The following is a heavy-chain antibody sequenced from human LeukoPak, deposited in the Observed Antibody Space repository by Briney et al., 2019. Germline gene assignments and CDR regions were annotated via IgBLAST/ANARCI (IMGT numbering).Heavy chain of an antibody. CDR3: TAGTGRSDFDY. CDR1: GFTFTNAW. CDR2: IKSKTEGATR. J-gene: IGHJ4*02. Sequence: GGSLRLSCAASGFTFTNAWMSWVRQAPGKGLEWVGRIKSKTEGATRDFAATVKGRFAISRDDSKNTLYLQMNSLRTDDTAVYYCTAGTGRSDFDYWGQGTLVTVSS. D-gene: IGHD1-14*01. V-gene: IGHV3-15*01.